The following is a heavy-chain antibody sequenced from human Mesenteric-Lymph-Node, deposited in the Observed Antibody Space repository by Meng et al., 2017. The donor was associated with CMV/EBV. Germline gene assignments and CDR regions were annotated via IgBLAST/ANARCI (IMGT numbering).Heavy chain of an antibody. D-gene: IGHD4/OR15-4a*01. CDR2: IGSSGETM. CDR1: GFTFSDFH. Sequence: GESLKISCAASGFTFSDFHMSWIRQAPGKGLEWVSYIGSSGETMSYADSVRGRFTISRDNSKNSLYLQMNSLRAEDTAVYYCARDKLWWSLDYWGQGTLVTVSS. V-gene: IGHV3-11*04. J-gene: IGHJ4*02. CDR3: ARDKLWWSLDY.